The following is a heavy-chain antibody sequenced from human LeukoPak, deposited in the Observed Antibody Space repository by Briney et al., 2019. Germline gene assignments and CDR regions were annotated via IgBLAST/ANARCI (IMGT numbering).Heavy chain of an antibody. CDR3: ARGVMYYDFWSGYYNQFSGVEYYMDV. CDR1: GGSISSYY. D-gene: IGHD3-3*01. CDR2: IYYSGST. V-gene: IGHV4-59*01. Sequence: SETLSLTCTVSGGSISSYYWSWIRQPPGKGLEWIGYIYYSGSTNYNPSLKSRVTISVDTSKNQFSLKLSSVTAADTAVYYCARGVMYYDFWSGYYNQFSGVEYYMDVWGKGTTVTVSS. J-gene: IGHJ6*03.